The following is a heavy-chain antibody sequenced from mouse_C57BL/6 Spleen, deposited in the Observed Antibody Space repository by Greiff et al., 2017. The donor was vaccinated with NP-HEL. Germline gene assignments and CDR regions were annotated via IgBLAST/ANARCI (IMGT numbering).Heavy chain of an antibody. CDR3: ARIAEGNGYFDV. CDR2: IWWDDAK. Sequence: QVTLKVSGPGLLQPSQTLSLTCSFTGFSLSTFGMGVGWIRQPSGKGLEWLAHIWWDDAKYYNPALKSRLTISKDTSKNQVCLKIANVDTADTATYYCARIAEGNGYFDVWGTGTTVTVSS. CDR1: GFSLSTFGMG. V-gene: IGHV8-8*01. D-gene: IGHD2-1*01. J-gene: IGHJ1*03.